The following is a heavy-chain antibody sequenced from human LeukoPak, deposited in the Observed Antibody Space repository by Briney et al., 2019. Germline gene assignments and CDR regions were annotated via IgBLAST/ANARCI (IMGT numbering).Heavy chain of an antibody. CDR1: GYTFTSYY. D-gene: IGHD4-17*01. J-gene: IGHJ4*02. Sequence: ASVKVSCEASGYTFTSYYMHWVRQAPGQGLEWMGIINPCGGSTSYAQKFQGRVTMTRDTSTSTVYMELSSLRSEDTAVYYCARVPALDYGDPQGPFDYWGQGTLVTVSS. V-gene: IGHV1-46*01. CDR3: ARVPALDYGDPQGPFDY. CDR2: INPCGGST.